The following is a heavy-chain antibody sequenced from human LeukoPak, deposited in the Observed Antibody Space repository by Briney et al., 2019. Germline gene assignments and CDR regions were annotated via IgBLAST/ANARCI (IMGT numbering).Heavy chain of an antibody. CDR1: RGSISSYY. D-gene: IGHD5-18*01. CDR3: ARVLYSYGSPRYFDY. J-gene: IGHJ4*02. CDR2: IYYSGST. Sequence: SETLSLTCTVSRGSISSYYWSWIRQPPGKGLEWIGYIYYSGSTNYNPSLKSRVTISVDTSKNQFPLKLSSVTAADTAVYYCARVLYSYGSPRYFDYWGQGTLVTVSS. V-gene: IGHV4-59*01.